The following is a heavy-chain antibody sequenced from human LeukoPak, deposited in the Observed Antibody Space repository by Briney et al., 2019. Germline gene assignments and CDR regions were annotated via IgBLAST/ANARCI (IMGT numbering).Heavy chain of an antibody. CDR3: AKDPVSRRGGFDP. CDR2: TSGSGGST. J-gene: IGHJ5*02. CDR1: GFTFSSYA. D-gene: IGHD3-10*01. V-gene: IGHV3-23*01. Sequence: SGGSLRLSCAASGFTFSSYAMSWVPQAPGKGLEWVLATSGSGGSTYYADPVRGGFTSCRDNSKHTLELQMNTLRAEDRAVYYGAKDPVSRRGGFDPWGQGTLVTVSS.